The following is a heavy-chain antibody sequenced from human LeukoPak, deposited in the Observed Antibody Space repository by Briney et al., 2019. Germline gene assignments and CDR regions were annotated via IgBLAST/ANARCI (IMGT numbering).Heavy chain of an antibody. J-gene: IGHJ4*02. D-gene: IGHD1-7*01. CDR3: TTNVSWNYGNDY. Sequence: GGSLRLSCAASGFTFISAWMSWVRQAPGKGLEWVGRIKSKTDGGTTGYAAPVKGRFTISRDDSKNTLYLQMNSLKTEATAVYACTTNVSWNYGNDYWGQGTLVTVSS. V-gene: IGHV3-15*01. CDR2: IKSKTDGGTT. CDR1: GFTFISAW.